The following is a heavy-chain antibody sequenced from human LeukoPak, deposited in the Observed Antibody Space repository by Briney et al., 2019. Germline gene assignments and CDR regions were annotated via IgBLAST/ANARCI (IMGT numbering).Heavy chain of an antibody. V-gene: IGHV3-15*01. CDR3: AKYNIGWNSGS. D-gene: IGHD6-19*01. J-gene: IGHJ4*02. CDR1: GLTLSTAW. Sequence: GGSLRLSCTASGLTLSTAWMSWVRQAPGKGLEWVGRIKSKTEGGTTDYAAPVKGRFTISIDDSKNTLYLQVNSLTTGDTAVYYCAKYNIGWNSGSWGQGTLVTVSS. CDR2: IKSKTEGGTT.